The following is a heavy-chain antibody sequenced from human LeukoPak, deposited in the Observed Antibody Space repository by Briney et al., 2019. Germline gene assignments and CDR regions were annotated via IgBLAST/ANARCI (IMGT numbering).Heavy chain of an antibody. CDR3: ARGGYDILTGYYNYYYYYMDV. V-gene: IGHV4-4*07. CDR1: GGSISSYY. Sequence: SETLSLTCTVSGGSISSYYWSWIRQPAGKGLEWIGRIYTSGSTNYNPSLKSRVTMSVDTSKNQFSLKLSSVTAADTAVYYCARGGYDILTGYYNYYYYYMDVWGKGTTVTISS. CDR2: IYTSGST. J-gene: IGHJ6*03. D-gene: IGHD3-9*01.